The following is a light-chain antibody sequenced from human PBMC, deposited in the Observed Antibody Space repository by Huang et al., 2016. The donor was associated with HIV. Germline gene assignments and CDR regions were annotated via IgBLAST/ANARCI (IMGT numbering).Light chain of an antibody. CDR3: QQYYSIPG. Sequence: DIVMTQSPDSLAVSLGERATITCMSSPSVLSPSNNRNHLAWYQQKPRQPPKLLIYCASTRESGVPDRFRGSGSATDFTLTIDNLQAEDVALYFCQQYYSIPGFGQGTYVEV. J-gene: IGKJ1*01. CDR1: PSVLSPSNNRNH. CDR2: CAS. V-gene: IGKV4-1*01.